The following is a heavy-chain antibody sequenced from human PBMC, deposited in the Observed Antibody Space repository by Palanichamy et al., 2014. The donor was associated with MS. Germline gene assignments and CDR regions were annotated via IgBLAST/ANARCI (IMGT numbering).Heavy chain of an antibody. J-gene: IGHJ4*02. CDR2: IKSKADGGST. CDR1: GFTFTKAW. CDR3: TTDDFSGRGYCTSTNCPDY. V-gene: IGHV3-15*07. Sequence: EVQLVESGGGLVKPGGSLRLSCAASGFTFTKAWMNWVRQAPGKGLEWVGRIKSKADGGSTDYAAPVKGRFTISRDDSKNTLYLQMNSLKSEDTAVYYCTTDDFSGRGYCTSTNCPDYWGQGTLVTVSS. D-gene: IGHD2-2*03.